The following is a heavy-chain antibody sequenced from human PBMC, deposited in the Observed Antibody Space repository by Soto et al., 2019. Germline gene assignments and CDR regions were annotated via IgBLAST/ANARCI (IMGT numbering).Heavy chain of an antibody. V-gene: IGHV1-18*01. D-gene: IGHD3-3*01. CDR3: ARYKPNTYYDFWSVSGEWFDP. J-gene: IGHJ5*02. CDR1: GYTFTSYG. Sequence: GASVKVSCKASGYTFTSYGISWVRQAPGQGLEWMGWISAYNGNTNYAQKLQGRVTMTTDTSTSTAYMELRSLRSDDTAVYYCARYKPNTYYDFWSVSGEWFDPWGQGTLVTVSS. CDR2: ISAYNGNT.